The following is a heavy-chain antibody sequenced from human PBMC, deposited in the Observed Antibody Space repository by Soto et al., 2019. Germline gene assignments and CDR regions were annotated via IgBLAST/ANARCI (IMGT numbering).Heavy chain of an antibody. Sequence: PGGSLRLSCAASGFIFSSYGMHWVRQAPGKGLEWVAVISYDGSNKYYADSVKGRFTISRDNSKNTLYLQMNSLRAEDTAVYYCAKAPGGWLQLSWIAYWGQGTLVTLSS. CDR3: AKAPGGWLQLSWIAY. D-gene: IGHD5-12*01. CDR1: GFIFSSYG. J-gene: IGHJ4*02. CDR2: ISYDGSNK. V-gene: IGHV3-30*18.